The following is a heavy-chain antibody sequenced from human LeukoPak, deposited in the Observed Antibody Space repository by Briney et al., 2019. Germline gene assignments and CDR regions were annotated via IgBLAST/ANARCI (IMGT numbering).Heavy chain of an antibody. V-gene: IGHV3-33*01. Sequence: PGRSQRLSCTAHGLTFSSYAIHWIRQAPGKGLEWVALVWHDGSNTYYADSVKGRLTLYRDNSKNTVYLQMNSLRAEDTAVYYCARELFGSGSCPDYWGQGTLVTVS. J-gene: IGHJ4*02. CDR1: GLTFSSYA. D-gene: IGHD3-10*01. CDR3: ARELFGSGSCPDY. CDR2: VWHDGSNT.